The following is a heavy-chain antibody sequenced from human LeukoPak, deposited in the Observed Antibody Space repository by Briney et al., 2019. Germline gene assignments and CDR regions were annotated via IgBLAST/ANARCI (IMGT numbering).Heavy chain of an antibody. Sequence: GGSLRLPCAASEFTFNSYSFNWIRQPPGGGLEWVSSISSGSTYIYYSDSVQGRFTVSRDNAKNSLFLQMNNLRAEDTAVYYCARDPFYYDAAGSDDYWGQGTLVTVSS. J-gene: IGHJ4*02. CDR3: ARDPFYYDAAGSDDY. D-gene: IGHD3-22*01. CDR2: ISSGSTYI. V-gene: IGHV3-21*01. CDR1: EFTFNSYS.